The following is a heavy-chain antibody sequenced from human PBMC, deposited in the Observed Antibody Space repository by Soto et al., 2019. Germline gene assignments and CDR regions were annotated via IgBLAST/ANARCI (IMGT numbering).Heavy chain of an antibody. CDR3: AKAFDMGATQRGPFDY. CDR2: IIGSGGST. D-gene: IGHD5-12*01. J-gene: IGHJ4*02. CDR1: GFTFRSYA. Sequence: EVQLLESGGGLVQPGGSLRLSCAASGFTFRSYAMCWVRQAPGMGLEWVSGIIGSGGSTYYADSVKGRFTISRDNSENTLYLQMNSLRAEDTAVYYCAKAFDMGATQRGPFDYWGQGTLVTVSS. V-gene: IGHV3-23*01.